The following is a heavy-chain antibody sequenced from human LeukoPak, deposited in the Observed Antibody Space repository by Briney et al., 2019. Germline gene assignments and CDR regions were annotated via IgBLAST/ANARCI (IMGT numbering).Heavy chain of an antibody. J-gene: IGHJ4*02. CDR2: IYYSGST. Sequence: SETLSLTCTVSGGSISSYYWSWIRQPPGKGLEWIGYIYYSGSTNYSPSLKSRVTISVDTSKNQFSLKLSSVTAADTAVYYCARDYDFWSGYYDYWGQGTLVTVSS. D-gene: IGHD3-3*01. V-gene: IGHV4-59*01. CDR3: ARDYDFWSGYYDY. CDR1: GGSISSYY.